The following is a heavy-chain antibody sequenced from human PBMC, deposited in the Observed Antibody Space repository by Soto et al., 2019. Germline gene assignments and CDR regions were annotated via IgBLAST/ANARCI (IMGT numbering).Heavy chain of an antibody. V-gene: IGHV3-23*01. CDR3: ARSRSGWYVDY. CDR2: ISGSGGST. J-gene: IGHJ4*02. Sequence: EVQLLESGGGLVQPGGSLRLSCAASGFTFSSYAMSWVRQAPGKGLEWVSAISGSGGSTYYADSVKGRFTISRDNSKTTLYPQMTSLRAEDTAVYYCARSRSGWYVDYWGQATLVTVSS. CDR1: GFTFSSYA. D-gene: IGHD6-19*01.